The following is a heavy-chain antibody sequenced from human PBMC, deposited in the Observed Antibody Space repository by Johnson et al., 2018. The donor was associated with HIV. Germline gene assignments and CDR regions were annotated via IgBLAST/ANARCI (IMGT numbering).Heavy chain of an antibody. D-gene: IGHD3-16*01. Sequence: QVQLVESGGGVVQPGRSLRLSCAASGFTFSSYAMHWVRQAPAKGLEWVAVISYDGSDKYYADSVKGRFTVSRDSSKNTLYLKVNSLRAEDAAVYYCARGSRYTYDNDDVYLLQAFDIWGQGTMVTVSS. CDR2: ISYDGSDK. V-gene: IGHV3-30*04. J-gene: IGHJ3*02. CDR1: GFTFSSYA. CDR3: ARGSRYTYDNDDVYLLQAFDI.